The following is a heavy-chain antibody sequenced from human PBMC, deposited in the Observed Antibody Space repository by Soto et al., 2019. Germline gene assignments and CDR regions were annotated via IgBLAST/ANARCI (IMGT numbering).Heavy chain of an antibody. V-gene: IGHV1-18*01. CDR2: ISVYNGNT. D-gene: IGHD3-22*01. J-gene: IGHJ6*02. CDR1: GYTFTSYG. Sequence: GASVKVSCKASGYTFTSYGISWVRQAPGQGLEWMGWISVYNGNTKYAQKLQGRVTMTTDTSTSTAYMELRSLRSDDTAVYYCARDAADSSGYYHYYYYGMDVWGQGTTVTVSS. CDR3: ARDAADSSGYYHYYYYGMDV.